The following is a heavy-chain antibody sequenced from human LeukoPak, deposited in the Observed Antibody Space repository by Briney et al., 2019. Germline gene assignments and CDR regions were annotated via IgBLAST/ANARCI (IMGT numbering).Heavy chain of an antibody. Sequence: GGSLRLSCAASGFTFSSYAMSWVRQAPGKGLEWVSAISGSGGNTYYADSVKGRFTISRDNSKNTLYLQMNSLRAEDTAVYYCAKGSSGWLTHYFDYWGQGTLVTVSS. CDR2: ISGSGGNT. CDR1: GFTFSSYA. D-gene: IGHD6-19*01. CDR3: AKGSSGWLTHYFDY. J-gene: IGHJ4*02. V-gene: IGHV3-23*01.